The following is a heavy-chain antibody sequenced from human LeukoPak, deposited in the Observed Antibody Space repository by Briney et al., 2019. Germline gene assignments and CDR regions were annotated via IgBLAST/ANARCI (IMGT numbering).Heavy chain of an antibody. V-gene: IGHV4-34*01. CDR3: ARGYQGYCSGGSCYWYFDL. CDR2: INHSGST. D-gene: IGHD2-15*01. Sequence: SETLSLTCAVYGGSFSGYYWSWIRQPPGKGLEWIGEINHSGSTNYNPSPKSRVTISVDTSKNQFSLKLSSVTAADTAVYYCARGYQGYCSGGSCYWYFDLWGRGTLVTVSS. CDR1: GGSFSGYY. J-gene: IGHJ2*01.